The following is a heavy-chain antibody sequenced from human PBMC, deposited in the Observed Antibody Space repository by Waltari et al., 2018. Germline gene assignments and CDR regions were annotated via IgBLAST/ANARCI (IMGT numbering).Heavy chain of an antibody. CDR2: ISQSGDRT. V-gene: IGHV3-23*01. Sequence: DGQLLESGGGLVQPGGTMRLSCTASGLTFAGYAMSWVRQAPGKGLEWVSIISQSGDRTDYGDAVRGRFNISRDNSQNMLYLEMNSLRVDDTAVYYCASTFFHWGQGTLVTVFS. D-gene: IGHD3-3*01. J-gene: IGHJ1*01. CDR3: ASTFFH. CDR1: GLTFAGYA.